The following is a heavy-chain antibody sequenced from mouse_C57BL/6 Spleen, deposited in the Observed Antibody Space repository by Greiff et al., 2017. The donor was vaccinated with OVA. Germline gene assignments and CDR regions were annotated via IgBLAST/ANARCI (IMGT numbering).Heavy chain of an antibody. V-gene: IGHV14-3*01. J-gene: IGHJ2*01. D-gene: IGHD2-1*01. CDR2: IDPANGNT. CDR1: GFNINNTY. Sequence: VQLQQSVAELVRPGASVKLSCTASGFNINNTYMHWVKQRPEQGLEWIGRIDPANGNTKYAPKFQGKATITADTSSNTAYLQLSSLTSEDTAIYYCARTYGKGVDYWGQGTTLTVSS. CDR3: ARTYGKGVDY.